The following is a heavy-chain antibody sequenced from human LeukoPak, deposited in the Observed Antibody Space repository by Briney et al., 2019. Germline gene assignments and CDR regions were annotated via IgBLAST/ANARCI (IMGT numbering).Heavy chain of an antibody. Sequence: ASVKVSCKASGYTFAGYYMHWVRQAPGQGLEWMGWINPNSGGTNYAQKFQGRVTMTTDTSTSTAYIELRSLRSDDTAVYYCARCLAPPFYFDSWGQGTLVTVSS. V-gene: IGHV1-2*02. CDR3: ARCLAPPFYFDS. CDR2: INPNSGGT. J-gene: IGHJ4*02. CDR1: GYTFAGYY. D-gene: IGHD3-3*02.